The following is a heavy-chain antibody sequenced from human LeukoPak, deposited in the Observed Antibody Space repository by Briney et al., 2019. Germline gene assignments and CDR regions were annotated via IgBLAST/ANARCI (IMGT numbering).Heavy chain of an antibody. D-gene: IGHD3-10*01. CDR1: GFTFSSYS. V-gene: IGHV3-21*01. CDR2: ISISSTYI. J-gene: IGHJ4*02. Sequence: GGSLRLSCAASGFTFSSYSMNWVRQDPGKGLEWVSSISISSTYIYYTDSVKGRFTISRDDASNSLDLQMNSLRAEDTAVYYCASGIYYASVHTWSPVWGQGTLVTVSS. CDR3: ASGIYYASVHTWSPV.